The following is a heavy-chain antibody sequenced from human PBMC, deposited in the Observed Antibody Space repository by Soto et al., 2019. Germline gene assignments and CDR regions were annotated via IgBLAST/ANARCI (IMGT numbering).Heavy chain of an antibody. CDR3: ARQVSYGSGIYN. D-gene: IGHD3-10*01. Sequence: PGESLKISCKGSGYSFTTYWIVWVRQMPGKGLEWMGIIYPGDSDTRYSSSFEGQVTISADKSVSTAYLQWSSLKASDTAMYYCARQVSYGSGIYNWGQGTLVTVSS. J-gene: IGHJ4*02. CDR1: GYSFTTYW. CDR2: IYPGDSDT. V-gene: IGHV5-51*01.